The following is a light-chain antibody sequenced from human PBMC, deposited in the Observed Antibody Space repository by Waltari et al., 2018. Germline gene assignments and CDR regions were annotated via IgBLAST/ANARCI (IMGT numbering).Light chain of an antibody. CDR1: QDIGNR. CDR2: GTS. J-gene: IGKJ3*01. Sequence: DIQMTQSPSPVSASVGDRDTITCRARQDIGNRLAWYQQKPGKAPNLLIYGTSSLQNGVPSRFSRSGSATEFTLTISSLQPEDFGTYYCQQGNSFPITFGPGTKVEIK. V-gene: IGKV1-12*01. CDR3: QQGNSFPIT.